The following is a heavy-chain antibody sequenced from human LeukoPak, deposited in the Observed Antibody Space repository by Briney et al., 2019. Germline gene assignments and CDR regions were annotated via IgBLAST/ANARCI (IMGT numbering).Heavy chain of an antibody. D-gene: IGHD2-15*01. CDR3: ARGRYCSGGSCNYFDY. V-gene: IGHV3-33*08. CDR2: IWYDGSNK. CDR1: GFTFSSYG. J-gene: IGHJ4*02. Sequence: GGSLRLSCAASGFTFSSYGMHWVRQAPGKGLEWVAVIWYDGSNKYYADSVKGRFTISRDNSKNTLYLQMNSLRAEDTAVYYCARGRYCSGGSCNYFDYWGQGTLVTVSS.